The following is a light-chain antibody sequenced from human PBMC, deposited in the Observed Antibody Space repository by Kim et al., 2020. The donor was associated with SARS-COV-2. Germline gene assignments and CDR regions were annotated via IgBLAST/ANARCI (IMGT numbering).Light chain of an antibody. CDR3: QKYNTAPWT. CDR2: AAS. CDR1: QSISNY. Sequence: ASVGDGVTIACRARQSISNYLAWYQQKPGQAPKLLIYAASALQFGVSSRFNGSGSGTDFTLTISDLQPEDVATYYCQKYNTAPWTFGHGTKVDIK. J-gene: IGKJ1*01. V-gene: IGKV1-27*01.